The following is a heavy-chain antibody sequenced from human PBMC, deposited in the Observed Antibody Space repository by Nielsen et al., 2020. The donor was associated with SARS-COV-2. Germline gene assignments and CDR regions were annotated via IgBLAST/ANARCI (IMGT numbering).Heavy chain of an antibody. J-gene: IGHJ4*02. CDR3: ARGLTTVTS. Sequence: GSLRLSCAVYGGSFSGYYWSWIRQPPGKGLEWIGEINHSGSTNYNPSLKSRVTISVDTSKNQFSLKLSSVTAADTAVYYCARGLTTVTSWGQGTLVTVSS. D-gene: IGHD4-17*01. CDR1: GGSFSGYY. CDR2: INHSGST. V-gene: IGHV4-34*01.